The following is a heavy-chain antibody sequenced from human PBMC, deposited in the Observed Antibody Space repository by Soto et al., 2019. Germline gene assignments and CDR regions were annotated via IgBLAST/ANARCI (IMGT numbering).Heavy chain of an antibody. D-gene: IGHD2-15*01. V-gene: IGHV1-69*02. Sequence: SVKVSCKASGGTFSSYTISWVRQAPGQGLEWMGRIIPILGIANYAQKFQGRVTITADKSTSTAYMELSSLRSEDTAVYYCARVDCSGGSGYSHYYYGMDVWGQGTTVTSP. CDR2: IIPILGIA. CDR1: GGTFSSYT. J-gene: IGHJ6*02. CDR3: ARVDCSGGSGYSHYYYGMDV.